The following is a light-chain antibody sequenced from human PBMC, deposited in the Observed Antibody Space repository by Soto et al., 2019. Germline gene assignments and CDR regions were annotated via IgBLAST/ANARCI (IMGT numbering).Light chain of an antibody. J-gene: IGLJ2*01. V-gene: IGLV2-14*01. CDR3: SSYTTSSTL. Sequence: QSALTQPASVSGSPGQSITISCTGTSSDVGGYNYVSWYQQHPGKAPKLMIYEVSNRPSGVSNRFSGSKSGNTASLTISGLQGEDEADYYCSSYTTSSTLFGGGTKVTVL. CDR1: SSDVGGYNY. CDR2: EVS.